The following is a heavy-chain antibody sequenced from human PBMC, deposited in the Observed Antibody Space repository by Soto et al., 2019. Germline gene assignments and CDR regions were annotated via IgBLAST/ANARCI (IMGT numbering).Heavy chain of an antibody. CDR1: GFTFSSYS. J-gene: IGHJ4*02. V-gene: IGHV3-48*01. CDR2: ISSSGNTI. CDR3: ARDMYGDYALDS. D-gene: IGHD4-17*01. Sequence: EVHLVESGGGLVQPGGSLRVSCAASGFTFSSYSMNWVRQAPGKGLEWVSYISSSGNTIYYADSVKGRFTISRDSANSSLYLQMNSIRAEDTAVYYCARDMYGDYALDSWGQGTLVTVSS.